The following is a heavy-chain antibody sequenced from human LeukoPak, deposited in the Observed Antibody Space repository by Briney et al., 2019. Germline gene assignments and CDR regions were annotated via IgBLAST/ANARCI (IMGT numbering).Heavy chain of an antibody. V-gene: IGHV3-7*01. CDR2: IKQDGSEK. CDR1: GFTFSTYW. CDR3: ARGSGYYLGHFDY. Sequence: GGSLRLSCAASGFTFSTYWMSWVRQAPGEGLEWVANIKQDGSEKYYVDSVKGRFSISRDNAKNSLYLQMNSLRAEDTAVYYCARGSGYYLGHFDYWGQGTLVTVSS. J-gene: IGHJ4*02. D-gene: IGHD3-22*01.